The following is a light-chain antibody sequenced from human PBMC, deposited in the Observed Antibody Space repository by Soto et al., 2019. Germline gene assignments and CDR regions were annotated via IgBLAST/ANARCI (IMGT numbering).Light chain of an antibody. Sequence: SVLTQPASVSGSPGQSITIPCTGTSSDVGGYNYVSWYQQHPGKAPKLMIYDVSNRPSGVSNRFSGSKSGNTASLTISGLQAEDEADYYCSSYTSSSTLVFGTGTKVTVL. J-gene: IGLJ1*01. V-gene: IGLV2-14*01. CDR1: SSDVGGYNY. CDR3: SSYTSSSTLV. CDR2: DVS.